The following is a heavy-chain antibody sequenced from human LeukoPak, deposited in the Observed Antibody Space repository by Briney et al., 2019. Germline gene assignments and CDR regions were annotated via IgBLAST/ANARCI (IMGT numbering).Heavy chain of an antibody. V-gene: IGHV3-43*01. Sequence: GSLRLSCAASGFTFDDYSMHWVRQAPGKGLEWVSLISWDGGSTYYADSVKGRFTISRDNSKNSLYLHMNSLRTEDTALYYCAKDTGSGTYSYYSDYWGQGTLVTVSS. CDR2: ISWDGGST. CDR3: AKDTGSGTYSYYSDY. CDR1: GFTFDDYS. J-gene: IGHJ4*02. D-gene: IGHD1-26*01.